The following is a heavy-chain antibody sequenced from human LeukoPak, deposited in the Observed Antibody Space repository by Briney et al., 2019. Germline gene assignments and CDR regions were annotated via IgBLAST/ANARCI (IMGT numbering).Heavy chain of an antibody. CDR3: ARGPYYYDNSGYSNY. J-gene: IGHJ4*02. CDR2: ISSSSSYI. CDR1: GFTFSSYS. D-gene: IGHD3-22*01. Sequence: PGGSLRLSCAASGFTFSSYSMNWVRQAPGKGLEWVSSISSSSSYIYYADSVKGRFTISRDNAKNSLYLQMNSLRAEDTAVYYCARGPYYYDNSGYSNYWGQGTLVTVSS. V-gene: IGHV3-21*01.